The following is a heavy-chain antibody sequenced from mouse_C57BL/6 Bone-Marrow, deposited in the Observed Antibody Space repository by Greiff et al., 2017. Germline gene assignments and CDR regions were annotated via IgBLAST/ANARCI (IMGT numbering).Heavy chain of an antibody. CDR1: GFTFSSYG. CDR3: ARQGRLGYFDV. Sequence: EVHLVESGGDLVKPGGSLKLSCAASGFTFSSYGMSWVRQTPDKRLEWVATISSGGSYTYYTDSVKGRFTISRDNAKNTLYLQMSSLKSEDTAMYYCARQGRLGYFDVWGTGTTVTVSS. CDR2: ISSGGSYT. J-gene: IGHJ1*03. D-gene: IGHD4-1*01. V-gene: IGHV5-6*01.